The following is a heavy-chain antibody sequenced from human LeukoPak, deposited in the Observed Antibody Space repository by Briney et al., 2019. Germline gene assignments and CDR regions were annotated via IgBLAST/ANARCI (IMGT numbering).Heavy chain of an antibody. CDR3: ARQSPVLLWFGELPTWFDP. J-gene: IGHJ5*02. V-gene: IGHV4-59*08. Sequence: SETLSLTCTVSGGSISSYYWSWIRQPPGKGLEWIGYIYYSGSTNYNPSLKSRVTISVDTSKNQFSLKLSSVTAADTAAYYCARQSPVLLWFGELPTWFDPWGQGTLVTVSS. CDR2: IYYSGST. CDR1: GGSISSYY. D-gene: IGHD3-10*01.